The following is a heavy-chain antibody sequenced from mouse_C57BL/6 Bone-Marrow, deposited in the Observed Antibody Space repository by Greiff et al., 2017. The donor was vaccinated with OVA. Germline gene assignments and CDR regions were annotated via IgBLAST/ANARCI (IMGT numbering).Heavy chain of an antibody. V-gene: IGHV1-59*01. CDR2: IDPSDSYT. CDR1: GYTFTSYC. D-gene: IGHD1-1*01. Sequence: QVQLQQPGAELVRPGTSVKLSCKASGYTFTSYCMHWVKQRPGQGLEWIGVIDPSDSYTNYNQKFKGKATLTVDTSSSTAYMQLSSLTSEDSAVYYCARPVVAPYWYFDVWGTGTTVTVSS. CDR3: ARPVVAPYWYFDV. J-gene: IGHJ1*03.